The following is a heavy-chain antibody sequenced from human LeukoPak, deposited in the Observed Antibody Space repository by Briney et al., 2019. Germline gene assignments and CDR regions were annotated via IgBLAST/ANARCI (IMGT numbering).Heavy chain of an antibody. D-gene: IGHD5-12*01. CDR3: ARDHGYAFDY. CDR2: IWYDGSNK. V-gene: IGHV3-33*01. Sequence: GGSLRLSCAASGFSFSSYGMHWVRQAPGKRLEWVAVIWYDGSNKYYADSVKGRFTISRDNSKNTLYLKMNSLRAEDTAVYYCARDHGYAFDYWGQGTLVSVSS. J-gene: IGHJ4*02. CDR1: GFSFSSYG.